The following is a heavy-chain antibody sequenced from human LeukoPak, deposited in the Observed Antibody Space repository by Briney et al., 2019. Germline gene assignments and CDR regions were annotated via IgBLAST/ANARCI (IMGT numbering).Heavy chain of an antibody. Sequence: GGSLRLSCAASGFNVNKSYLSWVRQAPGRGLEWVSVIYSAGTTYYADSVKGRFTISREESKNTVYLQMNSLRAEDTAVYYCARDLAPLRWFGEPREVWGKGTMVTVSS. CDR3: ARDLAPLRWFGEPREV. D-gene: IGHD3-10*01. V-gene: IGHV3-53*01. CDR1: GFNVNKSY. J-gene: IGHJ6*04. CDR2: IYSAGTT.